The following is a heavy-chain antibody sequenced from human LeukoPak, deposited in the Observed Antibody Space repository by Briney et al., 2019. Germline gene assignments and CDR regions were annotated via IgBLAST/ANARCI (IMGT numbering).Heavy chain of an antibody. Sequence: GASVKVSCKASGYTFTGYYIHWVRQAPGQGLEWMGWINPNSGDTHYAQKFQGRVTMTRDTSISTASMQLSRLRSDDTAVYFCARDPNYDTSGYYYGGDGVDYWGQGTLVTVSS. CDR3: ARDPNYDTSGYYYGGDGVDY. CDR1: GYTFTGYY. J-gene: IGHJ4*02. CDR2: INPNSGDT. D-gene: IGHD3-22*01. V-gene: IGHV1-2*02.